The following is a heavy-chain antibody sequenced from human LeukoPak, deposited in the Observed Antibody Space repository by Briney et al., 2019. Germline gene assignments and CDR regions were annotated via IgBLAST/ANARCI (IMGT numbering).Heavy chain of an antibody. J-gene: IGHJ6*02. CDR3: ARGEARYYDSSGYYYQVDYYYYGMDV. Sequence: GRSLRLSCAASGFTFSNYAMHWVRQAPGKGLEWVAVISYGGSNKYYADSVKGRFTISRDNSKNTLYLQMNSLRAEDTAVYYCARGEARYYDSSGYYYQVDYYYYGMDVWGQGTTVTVSS. CDR2: ISYGGSNK. CDR1: GFTFSNYA. D-gene: IGHD3-22*01. V-gene: IGHV3-30-3*01.